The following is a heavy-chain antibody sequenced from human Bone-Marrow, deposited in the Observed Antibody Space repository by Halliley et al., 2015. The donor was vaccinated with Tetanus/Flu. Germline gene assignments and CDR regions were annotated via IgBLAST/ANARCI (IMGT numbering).Heavy chain of an antibody. Sequence: VEWVSVLHLGVSTDKADSVKGRFTITRDNSENTLYLEMNSRRAEDTGVYYCGGEADTSDLSYWGQGTLLTVSS. V-gene: IGHV3-53*01. J-gene: IGHJ4*02. D-gene: IGHD3-22*01. CDR2: LHLGVST. CDR3: GGEADTSDLSY.